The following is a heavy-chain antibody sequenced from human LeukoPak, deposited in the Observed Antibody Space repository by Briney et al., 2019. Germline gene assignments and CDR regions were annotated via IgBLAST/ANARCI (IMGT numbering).Heavy chain of an antibody. J-gene: IGHJ4*02. Sequence: GRPLRLSCAASGFTFSTYAMHWVRQAPGKGLEGVAVIWYDGSNKNYVDSVKGRFTISRDNAKNTLYLQMNSLRAEDTAVYYCARVDGAMGSLDYWGQGMLVTVSS. CDR2: IWYDGSNK. V-gene: IGHV3-33*01. CDR3: ARVDGAMGSLDY. D-gene: IGHD5-18*01. CDR1: GFTFSTYA.